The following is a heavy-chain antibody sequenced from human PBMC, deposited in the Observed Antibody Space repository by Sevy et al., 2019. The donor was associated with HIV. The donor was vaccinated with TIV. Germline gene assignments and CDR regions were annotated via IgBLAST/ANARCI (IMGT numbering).Heavy chain of an antibody. V-gene: IGHV1-18*01. D-gene: IGHD3-22*01. Sequence: ASVKVSCRASGYTFTSYGISWVRQAPGKGLEWLGWISDYDGKTNYAQKVQGRVTMNTDTLTTTAYMELRGLRIDDTAVYYCARDRRVYDSSFGRADFWAQGTLVTVSS. CDR2: ISDYDGKT. CDR3: ARDRRVYDSSFGRADF. J-gene: IGHJ4*02. CDR1: GYTFTSYG.